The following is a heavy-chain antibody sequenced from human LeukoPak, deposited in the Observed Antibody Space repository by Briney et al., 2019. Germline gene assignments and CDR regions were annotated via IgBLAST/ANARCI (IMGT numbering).Heavy chain of an antibody. CDR2: INPNSGGT. Sequence: ASVKVSCKASGYTFTGYYMHWVRQAPGQGLEWMGWINPNSGGTNYAQKFQGRVTMTRDTSISTAYMELSRLRSDDTAVYYGARDLLIAVAGYNWFDPWGQGTLVTVSS. V-gene: IGHV1-2*02. J-gene: IGHJ5*02. CDR1: GYTFTGYY. D-gene: IGHD6-19*01. CDR3: ARDLLIAVAGYNWFDP.